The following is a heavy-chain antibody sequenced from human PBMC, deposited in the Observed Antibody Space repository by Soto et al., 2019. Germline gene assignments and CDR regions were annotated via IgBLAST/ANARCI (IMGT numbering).Heavy chain of an antibody. J-gene: IGHJ6*03. CDR2: ISGSGGST. V-gene: IGHV3-23*01. CDR3: ATKLPGYYYYYMDV. CDR1: GFTFSSYA. Sequence: EVQLLESGGGLVQPGGSLRLSCAASGFTFSSYAMSWVRQAPGKGLEWVSAISGSGGSTYYADSVKGRFTIPRDNSKNTLYLQMNSLRAEDTAVYYCATKLPGYYYYYMDVWGKGTTVTVSS.